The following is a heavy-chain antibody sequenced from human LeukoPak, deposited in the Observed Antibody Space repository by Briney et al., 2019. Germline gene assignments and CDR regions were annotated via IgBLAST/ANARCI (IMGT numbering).Heavy chain of an antibody. D-gene: IGHD2-2*01. CDR3: ARADCSSTSCYELDY. CDR1: GFTFSDYY. J-gene: IGHJ4*02. V-gene: IGHV3-11*04. CDR2: ISSSDSTI. Sequence: GGSLRLSCAGSGFTFSDYYMSWIRQAPGKGLEWVSYISSSDSTIKYTDSVKGRFTISRVNAKNSLFLQMHSLRADDTAVYYCARADCSSTSCYELDYWGQGTLVTVSS.